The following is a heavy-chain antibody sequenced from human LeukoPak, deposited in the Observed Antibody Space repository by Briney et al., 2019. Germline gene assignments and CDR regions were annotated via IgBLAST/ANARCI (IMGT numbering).Heavy chain of an antibody. J-gene: IGHJ5*02. D-gene: IGHD2-2*01. CDR2: IYYSGST. V-gene: IGHV4-59*01. CDR1: GGSISSYY. Sequence: PSETLSLTCTVSGGSISSYYWSWIRQPPGKGLEWIGYIYYSGSTNYNPSLESRVTISVGTSKNQFSLKLRSVTAADTAVYYCANGGYCSSTSCYPNWFDPWGQGTLVTVSS. CDR3: ANGGYCSSTSCYPNWFDP.